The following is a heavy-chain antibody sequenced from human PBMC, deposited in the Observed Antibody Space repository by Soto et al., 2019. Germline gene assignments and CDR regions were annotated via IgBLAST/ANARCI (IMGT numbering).Heavy chain of an antibody. J-gene: IGHJ6*02. D-gene: IGHD3-10*01. CDR3: ARDETHGRFGELSRGMDV. Sequence: QVQLVQSGAEVKKPGSSVKVSCKASGGTFSSYAISWVRQAPGQGLEWMGGIIPIFGTANYAQKFQGRVTITADESTSTAYMELSSLRSEDTAVYYCARDETHGRFGELSRGMDVWGQGTTVTVSS. V-gene: IGHV1-69*01. CDR1: GGTFSSYA. CDR2: IIPIFGTA.